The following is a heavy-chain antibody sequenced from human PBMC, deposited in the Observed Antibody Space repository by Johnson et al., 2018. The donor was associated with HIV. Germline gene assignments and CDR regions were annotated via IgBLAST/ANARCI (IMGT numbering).Heavy chain of an antibody. CDR1: GFTFSSYG. D-gene: IGHD4-11*01. J-gene: IGHJ3*02. V-gene: IGHV3-30*02. Sequence: QVQLVESGGGVVQPGRSLRLSCAASGFTFSSYGMHWVRQAPGKGLEWVAFIRYDGSNKYYADSVKGRLTISRDNSKNTLYLQMNSLRAEDTAVYYCAKPNTVTTFGPPNDAFDIWGQGTMVTVSS. CDR2: IRYDGSNK. CDR3: AKPNTVTTFGPPNDAFDI.